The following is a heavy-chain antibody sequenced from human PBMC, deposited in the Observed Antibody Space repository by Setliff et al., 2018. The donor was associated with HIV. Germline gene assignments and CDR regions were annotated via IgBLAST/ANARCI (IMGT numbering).Heavy chain of an antibody. V-gene: IGHV5-51*01. CDR2: IYPGDSET. D-gene: IGHD3-10*01. Sequence: GESLKISCRASGYSFTDYWIGRVRQMPGKGLECMGIIYPGDSETKCSPSFQGQVTISVDKSFNTAYLQWSSLRASDTTMYYCARVSRNLYGHLDGFDIWGHGTMVTVSS. J-gene: IGHJ3*02. CDR3: ARVSRNLYGHLDGFDI. CDR1: GYSFTDYW.